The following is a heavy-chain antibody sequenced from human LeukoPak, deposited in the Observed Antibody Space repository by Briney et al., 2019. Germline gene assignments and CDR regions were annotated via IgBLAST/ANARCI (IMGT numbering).Heavy chain of an antibody. J-gene: IGHJ6*02. Sequence: SETLSLTCAVYGGSFSGYYWSWIRQPPGKGLEWIGEINHSGSTNYNPSLKSRVTISVDTSKNQFSLELSSVTAADTAVYYCARVGYCSSTSCYKRGSGRSYYYYGMDVWGQGTTVTVSS. D-gene: IGHD2-2*02. CDR3: ARVGYCSSTSCYKRGSGRSYYYYGMDV. CDR2: INHSGST. V-gene: IGHV4-34*01. CDR1: GGSFSGYY.